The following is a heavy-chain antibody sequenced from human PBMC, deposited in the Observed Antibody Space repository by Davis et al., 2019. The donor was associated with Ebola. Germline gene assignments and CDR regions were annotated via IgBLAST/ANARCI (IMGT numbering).Heavy chain of an antibody. CDR3: ARGVSGGGDCSSTSCSFRWYFDL. CDR1: GFTFSSYG. Sequence: GESLKISCAASGFTFSSYGMHWVRQAPGKGLEWVAVISYDGSNKYYADSVKGRFTISRDNSKNTLYLQMNSLRAEDTAVYYCARGVSGGGDCSSTSCSFRWYFDLWGRGTLVTVSS. V-gene: IGHV3-30*03. CDR2: ISYDGSNK. D-gene: IGHD2-2*01. J-gene: IGHJ2*01.